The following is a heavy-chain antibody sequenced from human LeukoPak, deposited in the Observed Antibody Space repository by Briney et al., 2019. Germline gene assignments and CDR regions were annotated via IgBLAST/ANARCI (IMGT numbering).Heavy chain of an antibody. CDR1: GYTFTSYG. D-gene: IGHD2-2*02. J-gene: IGHJ3*02. Sequence: ASVKVSCKASGYTFTSYGISWVRQAPGQGLEWMGWISAYNGNTNYAQKLQGTVTMTTDTSTSTAYMELRSLRSDDTAVYYCARDPRYCSSTSCYTAFDIWGQGTMVTVSS. V-gene: IGHV1-18*01. CDR3: ARDPRYCSSTSCYTAFDI. CDR2: ISAYNGNT.